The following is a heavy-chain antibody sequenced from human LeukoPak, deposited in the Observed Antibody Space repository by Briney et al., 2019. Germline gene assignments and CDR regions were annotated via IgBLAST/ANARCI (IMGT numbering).Heavy chain of an antibody. V-gene: IGHV1-18*04. Sequence: ASVKVSCKASGYILTDYYMHWVRQAPGQGLEWMGWISAYNGNTNYAQKLQGRVTMTTDTSTSTAYMELRSLRSDDTAVYYCARHYFDWPLDYWGQGTLVTVSS. CDR2: ISAYNGNT. CDR1: GYILTDYY. J-gene: IGHJ4*02. CDR3: ARHYFDWPLDY. D-gene: IGHD3-9*01.